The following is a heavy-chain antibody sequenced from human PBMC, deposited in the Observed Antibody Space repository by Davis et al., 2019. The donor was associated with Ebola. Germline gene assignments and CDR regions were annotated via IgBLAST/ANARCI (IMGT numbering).Heavy chain of an antibody. CDR3: ARENGVCYFDY. CDR1: GFTFSDYY. J-gene: IGHJ4*02. Sequence: GESLKISCAASGFTFSDYYMSWIRQAPGKGLEWVSYISSSGSTIYYADSVKGRFTISRDNAKNSLYLQMNSLRAEDTAVYYCARENGVCYFDYWGQGTLVTVSS. CDR2: ISSSGSTI. D-gene: IGHD2-8*01. V-gene: IGHV3-11*01.